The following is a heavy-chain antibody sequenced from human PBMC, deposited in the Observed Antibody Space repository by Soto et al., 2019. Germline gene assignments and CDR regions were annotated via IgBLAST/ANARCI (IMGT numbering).Heavy chain of an antibody. V-gene: IGHV4-31*03. D-gene: IGHD3-3*01. CDR1: GGSISSGGYY. CDR3: ARSAGVVTGGDY. Sequence: QVQLQESGPGLVKPSQTLSLTCTVSGGSISSGGYYWSWIRQHPGKGLEWIGYIYYSGSTYYNPSLKRRXXIXVXXSKNQFSLKLSSVTAADTAVYYCARSAGVVTGGDYWGQGTLVTVSS. CDR2: IYYSGST. J-gene: IGHJ4*02.